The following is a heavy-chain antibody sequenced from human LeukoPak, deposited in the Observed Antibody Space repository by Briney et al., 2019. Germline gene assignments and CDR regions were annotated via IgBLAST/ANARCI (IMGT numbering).Heavy chain of an antibody. CDR1: GGSISSYY. Sequence: PSGTLSLTCTVSGGSISSYYWSWIRQPPGKGLEWIGYIYYSGSTNYNPSLKSRVTISVDTSKNQFSLKLSSVTASDTALYYCATNAGPAALDAIDIWGLGTMVTVSS. V-gene: IGHV4-59*08. CDR2: IYYSGST. D-gene: IGHD2-2*01. CDR3: ATNAGPAALDAIDI. J-gene: IGHJ3*02.